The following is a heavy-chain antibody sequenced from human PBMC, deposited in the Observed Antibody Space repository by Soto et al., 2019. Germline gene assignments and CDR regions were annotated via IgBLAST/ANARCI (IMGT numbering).Heavy chain of an antibody. Sequence: HGESLKISCKGSGYSFTSYWIGWVRQMPGKGLEWMGIIYPGDSDTRYSPSFQGQVTISADKSISTAYLQWSSLKASDTAMYYCESSQQLEPFDYYYYGMDVWGQGNTVTISS. CDR1: GYSFTSYW. D-gene: IGHD6-13*01. V-gene: IGHV5-51*01. J-gene: IGHJ6*02. CDR3: ESSQQLEPFDYYYYGMDV. CDR2: IYPGDSDT.